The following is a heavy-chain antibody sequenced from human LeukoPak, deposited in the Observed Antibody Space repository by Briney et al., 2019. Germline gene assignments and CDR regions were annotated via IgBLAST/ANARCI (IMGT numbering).Heavy chain of an antibody. D-gene: IGHD6-13*01. J-gene: IGHJ4*02. CDR2: IYYSGST. CDR1: GYSISSSYY. CDR3: ARQRQLATHEDY. V-gene: IGHV4-39*01. Sequence: SSETLSLTCTVSGYSISSSYYWGWIRQPPGKGLEWIGSIYYSGSTYYNPSLKSRVTISVDTSKNQFSLKLSSVTAADTAVYYCARQRQLATHEDYWGQGTLVTVSS.